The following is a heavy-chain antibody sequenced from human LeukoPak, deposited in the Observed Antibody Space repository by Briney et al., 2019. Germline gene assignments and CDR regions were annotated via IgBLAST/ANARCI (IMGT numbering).Heavy chain of an antibody. V-gene: IGHV1-69*01. Sequence: ASVKVSCKASGGTFSSYAISWVRQAPGQGLEWMGGIIPIFGTANYAQKFQGRVTITADESTSTAYMGLSSLRSEDTAVYYCARDARDTGSSGYQRYFDYWGQGTLVTVSS. CDR3: ARDARDTGSSGYQRYFDY. J-gene: IGHJ4*02. D-gene: IGHD3-22*01. CDR1: GGTFSSYA. CDR2: IIPIFGTA.